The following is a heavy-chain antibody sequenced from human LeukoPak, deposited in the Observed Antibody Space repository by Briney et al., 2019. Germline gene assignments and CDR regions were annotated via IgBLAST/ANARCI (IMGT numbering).Heavy chain of an antibody. CDR2: INSDGSST. V-gene: IGHV3-74*01. D-gene: IGHD5-18*01. CDR3: ARVEEGYSYGFDYYGMDV. Sequence: GGSLRLSCASSGFTFSSYWMHWVRQSPGKGLAWVSRINSDGSSTSYADSVKGRFTISRDNAKNTLYLQMNSLRAEDTAVYYCARVEEGYSYGFDYYGMDVWGQGTTVTVSS. J-gene: IGHJ6*02. CDR1: GFTFSSYW.